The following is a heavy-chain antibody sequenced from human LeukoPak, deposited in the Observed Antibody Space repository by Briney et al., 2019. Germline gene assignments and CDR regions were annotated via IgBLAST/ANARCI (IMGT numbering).Heavy chain of an antibody. CDR2: ISNSGGST. V-gene: IGHV3-23*01. CDR1: GFTFSTYV. J-gene: IGHJ4*02. Sequence: PGGSLRLSCATSGFTFSTYVMSWVRQTPGKGLEWVSTISNSGGSTYNADSVKGRFTISRDNSKNTLHLQMNSLRAEDTAVYSSPFDYWGQGTLVSVSS. CDR3: PFDY.